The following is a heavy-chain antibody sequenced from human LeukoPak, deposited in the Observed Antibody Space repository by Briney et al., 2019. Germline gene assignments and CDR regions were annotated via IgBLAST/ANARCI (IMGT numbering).Heavy chain of an antibody. CDR3: AKGGYKYDSSGHNYFDY. CDR2: ISYRGST. J-gene: IGHJ4*02. D-gene: IGHD3-22*01. CDR1: GGSSSSSFYN. Sequence: SETLSLTCTVSGGSSSSSFYNWAWIRQSPVKGLEWIGNISYRGSTNYSPSLKSRVIISVDTSKNQFSLKLSSVTAADTAVYYCAKGGYKYDSSGHNYFDYWGQGTLVTVSS. V-gene: IGHV4-39*01.